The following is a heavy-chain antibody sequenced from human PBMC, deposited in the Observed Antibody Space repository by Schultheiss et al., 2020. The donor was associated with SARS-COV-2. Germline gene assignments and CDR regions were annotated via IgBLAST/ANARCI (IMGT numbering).Heavy chain of an antibody. V-gene: IGHV3-33*08. CDR2: IWYDGSNK. D-gene: IGHD3-22*01. CDR3: ARLYYYDSSGYYGMDV. Sequence: GGSLRLSCAASGFTFSSYSMNWVRQAPGKGLEWVAVIWYDGSNKYYADSVKGRFTISRENAKNSLYLQMNSLRAEDTAVYYCARLYYYDSSGYYGMDVWGQVTTVTVSS. J-gene: IGHJ6*02. CDR1: GFTFSSYS.